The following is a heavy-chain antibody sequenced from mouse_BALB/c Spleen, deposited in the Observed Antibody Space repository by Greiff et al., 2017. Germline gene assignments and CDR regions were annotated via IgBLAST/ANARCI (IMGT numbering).Heavy chain of an antibody. CDR2: ISSGSSTI. CDR1: GFTFSSFV. V-gene: IGHV5-17*02. CDR3: ARRYGYEGFAY. D-gene: IGHD2-2*01. Sequence: EVQVVESGGGLVQPGGSRKLSCAASGFTFSSFVMHWVRQAPEKGLEWVAYISSGSSTIYYADTVKGRFTISRDNPKNTLFLQMTSLRSEDTAMYYCARRYGYEGFAYWGQGTLVTVSA. J-gene: IGHJ3*01.